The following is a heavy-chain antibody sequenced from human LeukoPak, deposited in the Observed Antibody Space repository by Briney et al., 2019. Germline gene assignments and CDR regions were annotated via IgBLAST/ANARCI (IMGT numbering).Heavy chain of an antibody. J-gene: IGHJ4*02. V-gene: IGHV3-7*01. CDR1: GFTFSNYW. Sequence: QAGGSLRLSCAASGFTFSNYWMSWVRQAPGKGLECVAYIVQDGSEKYYVDSVRGRFTISRDNAKSSMWLQMNSLRDEDTAVYYCARDQTPFYWGQGSLVTVSS. CDR2: IVQDGSEK. CDR3: ARDQTPFY. D-gene: IGHD2-15*01.